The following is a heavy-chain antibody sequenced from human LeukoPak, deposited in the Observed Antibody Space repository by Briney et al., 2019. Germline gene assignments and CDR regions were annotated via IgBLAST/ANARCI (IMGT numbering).Heavy chain of an antibody. Sequence: GGSLRLSCAASGFTFSSSAMSWVRQAPGRGLEWVSSITDSGDGTYYADSVKGRFTISRDDSKNTLYLQMNSLRAEDTAVYYCARESAAYYDSSGYYYFGWFDPWGQGTLVTVSS. J-gene: IGHJ5*02. V-gene: IGHV3-23*01. CDR1: GFTFSSSA. CDR3: ARESAAYYDSSGYYYFGWFDP. CDR2: ITDSGDGT. D-gene: IGHD3-22*01.